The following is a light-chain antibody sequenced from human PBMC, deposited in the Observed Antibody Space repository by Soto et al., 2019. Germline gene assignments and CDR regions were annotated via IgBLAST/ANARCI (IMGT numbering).Light chain of an antibody. Sequence: QLTQSPSSLSASVGDRVTITCRASQDISVYLAWYQQKPGKAPKLLIYGASTLQSGVPSRFSGSGSGTDFTLTISSLQPEDFASYYCQQVNTHSYTFGQGTRLEIK. CDR2: GAS. CDR3: QQVNTHSYT. J-gene: IGKJ5*01. V-gene: IGKV1-9*01. CDR1: QDISVY.